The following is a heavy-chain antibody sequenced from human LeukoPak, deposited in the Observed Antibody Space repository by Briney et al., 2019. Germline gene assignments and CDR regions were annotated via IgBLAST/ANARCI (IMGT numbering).Heavy chain of an antibody. CDR2: ISSSGSTI. J-gene: IGHJ4*02. CDR3: AKRPLKTYHVPATALPFDY. V-gene: IGHV3-48*03. Sequence: GGSLRLSCAASGFTFSSYEMNWVRQAPGKGLEWVSYISSSGSTICYADSVKGRFTISRDNSKNTLYLQMNSLRAEDTAIYYCAKRPLKTYHVPATALPFDYWGQGILVTVSS. CDR1: GFTFSSYE. D-gene: IGHD2-2*01.